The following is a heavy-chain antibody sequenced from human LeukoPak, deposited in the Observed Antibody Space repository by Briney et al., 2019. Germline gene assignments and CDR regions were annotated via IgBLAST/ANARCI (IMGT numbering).Heavy chain of an antibody. CDR3: ARDSYYSSSSLGFDY. Sequence: ASVKVSCKASGYTFTGYYMHWVRQAPGQGLEWMGIINPSGGSTSYAQKFQGRVTMTRDMSTSTVYMELSSLRSEDTAVYYCARDSYYSSSSLGFDYWGQGTLVTVSS. J-gene: IGHJ4*02. CDR1: GYTFTGYY. CDR2: INPSGGST. V-gene: IGHV1-46*01. D-gene: IGHD6-6*01.